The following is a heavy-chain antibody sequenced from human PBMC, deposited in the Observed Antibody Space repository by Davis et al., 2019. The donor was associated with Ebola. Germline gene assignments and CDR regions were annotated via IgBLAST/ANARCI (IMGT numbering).Heavy chain of an antibody. J-gene: IGHJ4*02. Sequence: PGGSLRLSCSASGFSFSTHAMHWVRQAPGKGLEYVSLISTKGDTYYGDSVKGRFTGSRDNSKNSLYLQMNSLRAEDTAVYYCARVHAYSYGYPYLDYWGQGTLVTVSS. D-gene: IGHD5-18*01. CDR3: ARVHAYSYGYPYLDY. CDR2: ISTKGDT. CDR1: GFSFSTHA. V-gene: IGHV3-64*04.